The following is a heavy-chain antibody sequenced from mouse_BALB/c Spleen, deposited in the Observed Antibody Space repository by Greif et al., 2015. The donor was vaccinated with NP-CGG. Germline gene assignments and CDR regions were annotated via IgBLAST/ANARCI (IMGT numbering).Heavy chain of an antibody. Sequence: EAKLVESGGGLVKPGGSLKLSCAASGFTFSSYAMSWVRQSPEKRLEWVAEISSGGSYTYYPDTVTGRFTISRDNAKNTLYLEMSSLRSEDTAMYYCARYYSSGWAMDYWGQGTSVTVSS. CDR2: ISSGGSYT. CDR1: GFTFSSYA. CDR3: ARYYSSGWAMDY. J-gene: IGHJ4*01. D-gene: IGHD1-1*01. V-gene: IGHV5-9-4*01.